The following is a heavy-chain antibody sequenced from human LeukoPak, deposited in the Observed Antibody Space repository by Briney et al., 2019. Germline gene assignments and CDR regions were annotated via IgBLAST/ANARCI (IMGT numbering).Heavy chain of an antibody. J-gene: IGHJ4*02. CDR2: IRSKANIYAT. D-gene: IGHD3-22*01. CDR1: GFTFSGSA. Sequence: PGGSLKLSCAASGFTFSGSAMLWVRQASGKGLEWVGRIRSKANIYATAYAASVKGRFTISRDDSKNTAYLQMNSLKTEDTAVYYCTRHIYYEDGFDYWGQGTLVTVSS. CDR3: TRHIYYEDGFDY. V-gene: IGHV3-73*01.